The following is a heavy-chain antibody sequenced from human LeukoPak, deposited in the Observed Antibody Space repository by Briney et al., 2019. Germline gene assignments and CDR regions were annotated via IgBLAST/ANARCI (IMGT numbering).Heavy chain of an antibody. CDR2: VSDSGDSA. J-gene: IGHJ6*01. D-gene: IGHD3-10*01. CDR1: GFSFANYA. CDR3: AKEFGHMVRGVAEYYYFGMDV. V-gene: IGHV3-23*01. Sequence: PGGSLRLSCAASGFSFANYAIAWVRQAPGKGLEWVSTVSDSGDSAYYADSVKGRFTLFRDNSMNTVYLQMSSLRAEDTAIYYCAKEFGHMVRGVAEYYYFGMDVWGQGTTVTVSS.